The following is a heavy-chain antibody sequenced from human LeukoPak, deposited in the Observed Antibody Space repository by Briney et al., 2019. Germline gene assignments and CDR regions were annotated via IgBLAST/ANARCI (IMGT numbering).Heavy chain of an antibody. Sequence: SETLSLTCTVSGGSICSISYYWGWIRQPPGKGLEWIGSIYYSGSTYYTPSLMSRVTIYVDTSKYQFSLMLSSVTAADTAVYYCASQIDPYYFHYWGEGTLVTVSS. J-gene: IGHJ4*02. V-gene: IGHV4-39*01. CDR1: GGSICSISYY. CDR3: ASQIDPYYFHY. CDR2: IYYSGST.